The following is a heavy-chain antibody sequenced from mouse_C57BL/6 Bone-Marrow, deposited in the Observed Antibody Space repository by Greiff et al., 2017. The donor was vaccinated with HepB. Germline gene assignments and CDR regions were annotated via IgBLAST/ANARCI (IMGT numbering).Heavy chain of an antibody. CDR3: TTFYGSSYWFAY. CDR2: NDPNSGGT. V-gene: IGHV1-62-3*01. CDR1: GYTFTSYW. Sequence: QVQLKQPGAELVKPGASVKLSCKASGYTFTSYWMHWVKQRPGRGLEWIGRNDPNSGGTKYNEKFKGKATLTVDKPSRTAYLQLISLPSEDTAVYYCTTFYGSSYWFAYWGQGTLVTVSA. J-gene: IGHJ3*01. D-gene: IGHD1-1*01.